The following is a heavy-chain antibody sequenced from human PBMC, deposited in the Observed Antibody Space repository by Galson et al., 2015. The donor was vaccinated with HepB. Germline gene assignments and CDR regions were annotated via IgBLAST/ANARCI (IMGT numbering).Heavy chain of an antibody. Sequence: SLRLSCAVSGFSFTSHSMNWVRQAPGKGLEWVSYISSGGTKYYADSVKGRFTISRDNAKKSMYLHMSSLRAEDTAIYYCARNPASYDYYNMDVRGQGTTVTVSS. CDR2: ISSGGTK. D-gene: IGHD6-25*01. CDR1: GFSFTSHS. V-gene: IGHV3-48*01. CDR3: ARNPASYDYYNMDV. J-gene: IGHJ6*02.